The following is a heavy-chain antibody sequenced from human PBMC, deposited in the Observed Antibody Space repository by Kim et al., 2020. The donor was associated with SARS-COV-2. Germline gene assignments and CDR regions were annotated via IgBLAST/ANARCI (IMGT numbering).Heavy chain of an antibody. CDR2: INWNGGST. D-gene: IGHD3-22*01. V-gene: IGHV3-20*04. CDR1: GFTFDDYG. J-gene: IGHJ4*02. CDR3: ARTKGFYYDSSGRYYFDY. Sequence: GGSLRLSCAASGFTFDDYGMSWVRQAPGKGLEWVSGINWNGGSTGYADSVKGRFTISRDNAKNSLYLQMNSLRAEDTALYYCARTKGFYYDSSGRYYFDYWGQGTLVTVSS.